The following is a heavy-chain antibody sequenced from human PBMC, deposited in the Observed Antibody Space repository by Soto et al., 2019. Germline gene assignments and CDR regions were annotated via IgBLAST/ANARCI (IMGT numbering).Heavy chain of an antibody. CDR2: IYWDDDK. V-gene: IGHV2-5*02. CDR3: AHTPPFSVVTTLWFDP. J-gene: IGHJ5*02. CDR1: GFSLSTSGVG. Sequence: SGPTLVNPTQTLTLTCTFSGFSLSTSGVGVGWIRQPPGKALEWLALIYWDDDKRYSPSLKSRLTITKGTSKNQVVLTMTNMDPVDTATYYCAHTPPFSVVTTLWFDPWGQGTLVTVSS. D-gene: IGHD2-21*02.